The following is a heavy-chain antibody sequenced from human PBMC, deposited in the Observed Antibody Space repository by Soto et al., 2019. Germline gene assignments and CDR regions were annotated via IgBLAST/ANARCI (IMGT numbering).Heavy chain of an antibody. V-gene: IGHV1-18*01. CDR3: ARDWFGIDY. Sequence: QVQLVQSGAEVKKPGASVKVSCKASGYTFTSYGISWVRQTPGQGLEWMGWINPYNGNTNYAQKLQGSVTMTTDTSTNTAYMAPSILRSDDTAVFYCARDWFGIDYWGQGTLVTVSS. J-gene: IGHJ4*02. CDR2: INPYNGNT. D-gene: IGHD3-16*01. CDR1: GYTFTSYG.